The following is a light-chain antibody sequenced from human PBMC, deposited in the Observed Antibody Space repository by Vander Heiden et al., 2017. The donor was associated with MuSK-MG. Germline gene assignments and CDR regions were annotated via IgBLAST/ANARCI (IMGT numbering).Light chain of an antibody. J-gene: IGKJ4*01. CDR2: GAS. Sequence: EIVLTQSPGTLSLSPEERATLSCRASQSVSSSYLAWYQQKPGQAPRLLIYGASSRATGIPDRFSRSGSGTDFTLTISRLEPEDFAVYYCQQYGSSPLTFGGGTKVEIK. CDR3: QQYGSSPLT. CDR1: QSVSSSY. V-gene: IGKV3-20*01.